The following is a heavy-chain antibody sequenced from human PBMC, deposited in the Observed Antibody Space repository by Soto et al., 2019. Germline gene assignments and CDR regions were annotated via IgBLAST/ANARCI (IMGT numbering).Heavy chain of an antibody. J-gene: IGHJ4*02. D-gene: IGHD3-22*01. V-gene: IGHV4-31*03. Sequence: SETLSLTCTVSGGSINSGGYYWSWIRQHPGTGLEWIGYIYDSGSAYYNPSLKSRVTISADTSKNQISLRLRSVTAADTAVYYRAREVDYYDSSGATRIVDLWGQGTQVTVSS. CDR3: AREVDYYDSSGATRIVDL. CDR2: IYDSGSA. CDR1: GGSINSGGYY.